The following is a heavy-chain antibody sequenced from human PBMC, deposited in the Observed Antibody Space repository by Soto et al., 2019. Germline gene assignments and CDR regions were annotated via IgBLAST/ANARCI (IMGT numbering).Heavy chain of an antibody. CDR3: ARVPSP. V-gene: IGHV4-30-2*01. Sequence: QLQLQESGSGLVKPSQTLSLTCAVSGGSISSGGYSWSWIRQPPGKGLEWIGYIYHSGNTYYNPSVKRRGTIAVDRSKTQFSPELSSVTAADTAVYYCARVPSPWGQGTLVTVSS. CDR2: IYHSGNT. J-gene: IGHJ5*02. CDR1: GGSISSGGYS.